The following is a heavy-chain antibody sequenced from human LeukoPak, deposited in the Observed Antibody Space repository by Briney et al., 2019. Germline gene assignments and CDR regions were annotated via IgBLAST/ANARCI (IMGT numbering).Heavy chain of an antibody. D-gene: IGHD1-26*01. CDR1: GDSVSSNSAA. CDR3: AEHGPVGATSFDY. Sequence: SQTLSLTCAISGDSVSSNSAAWNWIRQSPSRGLEWLGRTYYRSKWYNDYAVSVKSRITINPDTSKNQFSLQLSSVTAADTAVYYCAEHGPVGATSFDYWGQGTLVTVSS. J-gene: IGHJ4*02. CDR2: TYYRSKWYN. V-gene: IGHV6-1*01.